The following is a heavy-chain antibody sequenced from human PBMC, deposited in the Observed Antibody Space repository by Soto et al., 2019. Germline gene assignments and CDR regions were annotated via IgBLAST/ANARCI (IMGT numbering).Heavy chain of an antibody. CDR1: GFTFSSYE. D-gene: IGHD6-13*01. CDR2: ISSSGSTI. CDR3: AAIAAAGTVVYYYYYGMDV. Sequence: GGSLRLSCAASGFTFSSYEMNWVRQAPGKGLEWVSYISSSGSTIYYADSVKGRFTISRDNAKNSLYLQMNSLRAEDTAVYYCAAIAAAGTVVYYYYYGMDVWGQGTPVTVS. V-gene: IGHV3-48*03. J-gene: IGHJ6*02.